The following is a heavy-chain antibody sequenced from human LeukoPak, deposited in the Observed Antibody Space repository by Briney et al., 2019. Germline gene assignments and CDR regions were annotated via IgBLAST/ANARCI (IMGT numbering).Heavy chain of an antibody. V-gene: IGHV1-3*01. D-gene: IGHD2-2*03. Sequence: ASVKVSCKASGYTFTRYAMHWVRQAPGQRLEWMGWINAGNGNTKYSQKFQGRVTITRDTSAGTAYMELSSLRSEDTAVYYCAADNGYCSSTSCLGNDYWGQGTLVTVSS. CDR1: GYTFTRYA. CDR2: INAGNGNT. CDR3: AADNGYCSSTSCLGNDY. J-gene: IGHJ4*02.